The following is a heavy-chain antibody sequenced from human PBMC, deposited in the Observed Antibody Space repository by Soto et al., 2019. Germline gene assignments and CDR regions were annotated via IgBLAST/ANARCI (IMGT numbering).Heavy chain of an antibody. CDR3: AREAPALGPFQSDY. V-gene: IGHV1-18*01. D-gene: IGHD2-15*01. J-gene: IGHJ4*02. Sequence: ASVKVSCKASGYTFTSYGISWVRQAPGQGLEWMGWISAYNGNTNYAQKLQGRVTMTTDTSTSTAYMELRSLRSDDTAVYYCAREAPALGPFQSDYWGQGTLVTVSS. CDR2: ISAYNGNT. CDR1: GYTFTSYG.